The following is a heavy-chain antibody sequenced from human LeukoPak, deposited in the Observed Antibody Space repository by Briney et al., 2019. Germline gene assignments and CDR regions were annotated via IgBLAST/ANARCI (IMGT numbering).Heavy chain of an antibody. V-gene: IGHV3-74*01. CDR2: IESDGTST. CDR3: ARDQYSSTWYRGAFDV. Sequence: PGGSLRLSCAASGFTFTTSWMLWFRQAPGKGLVWVSRIESDGTSTTYADSVKGRFTISRDNAKNTLYLQMNSLRAEDTAGYYCARDQYSSTWYRGAFDVWGQGTMVSVSS. J-gene: IGHJ3*01. D-gene: IGHD6-13*01. CDR1: GFTFTTSW.